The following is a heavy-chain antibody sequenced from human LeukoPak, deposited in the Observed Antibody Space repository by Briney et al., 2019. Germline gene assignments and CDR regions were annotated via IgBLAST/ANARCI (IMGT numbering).Heavy chain of an antibody. CDR2: ISYDGNYK. CDR1: GLSFENYG. J-gene: IGHJ4*02. CDR3: TRDPILGAPDYFDY. V-gene: IGHV3-30*03. Sequence: GGSLRLSCAASGLSFENYGMDWVRQVPGKGLEWVSAISYDGNYKYYADSVKGRFTISRGNSKNTMYLQMNNLREEDTAVYYCTRDPILGAPDYFDYWGQGTLVTVSS. D-gene: IGHD1-26*01.